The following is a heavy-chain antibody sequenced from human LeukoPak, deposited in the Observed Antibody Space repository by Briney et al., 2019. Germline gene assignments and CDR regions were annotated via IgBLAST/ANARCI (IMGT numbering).Heavy chain of an antibody. J-gene: IGHJ4*02. CDR2: IYTSGST. V-gene: IGHV4-4*07. Sequence: TSETLSLTCTVSGDSISDYYWSWIRQPAAKGLEWIGRIYTSGSTNYNPSLKSRVTMSVDTSKNQFSLKLSSVTAADTAVYYCAKDCSSASCKPFAYWGQGTLVTVSS. D-gene: IGHD2-2*01. CDR1: GDSISDYY. CDR3: AKDCSSASCKPFAY.